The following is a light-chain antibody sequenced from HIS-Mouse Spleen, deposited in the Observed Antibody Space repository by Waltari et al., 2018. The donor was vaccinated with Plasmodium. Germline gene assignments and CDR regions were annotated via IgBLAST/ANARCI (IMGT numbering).Light chain of an antibody. Sequence: QSVLTQPPSESGTPGQRVTISCSGSSSNIGSNTINWYQQLPGTAPKLLIYSNNPRPAGVPYRFSGSKSGTSVSLAISGLQSEDEADYYCAAWDDSLNGVVFGGGTKLTVL. CDR2: SNN. V-gene: IGLV1-44*01. CDR3: AAWDDSLNGVV. CDR1: SSNIGSNT. J-gene: IGLJ2*01.